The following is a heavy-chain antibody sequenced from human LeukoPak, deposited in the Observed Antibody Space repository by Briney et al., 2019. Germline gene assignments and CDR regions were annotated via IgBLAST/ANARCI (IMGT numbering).Heavy chain of an antibody. D-gene: IGHD6-13*01. CDR2: INPSGGST. Sequence: GASVKVSCKASGYIFTSYNIYWVRQAPGQGLEWMGIINPSGGSTNYAQKFQGRVTITADESTSTAYMELSSLRSEDTAVYYCASGSSWHRDWFDPWGQGTLVTVSS. V-gene: IGHV1-46*01. CDR1: GYIFTSYN. CDR3: ASGSSWHRDWFDP. J-gene: IGHJ5*02.